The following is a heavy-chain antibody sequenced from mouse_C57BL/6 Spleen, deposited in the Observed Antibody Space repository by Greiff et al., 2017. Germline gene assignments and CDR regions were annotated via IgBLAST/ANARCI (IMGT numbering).Heavy chain of an antibody. J-gene: IGHJ3*01. V-gene: IGHV2-5*01. CDR3: AKNNYDYDGVWFAY. CDR2: IWRGGST. D-gene: IGHD2-4*01. CDR1: GFSLTSYG. Sequence: VKLQESGPGLVQPSQSLSITCTVSGFSLTSYGVHWVPQSPGKGLEWLGVIWRGGSTDYNAAFMSRLSITKDNSKSQVFFKMNSLQADDTAIYYCAKNNYDYDGVWFAYWGQGTLVTVSA.